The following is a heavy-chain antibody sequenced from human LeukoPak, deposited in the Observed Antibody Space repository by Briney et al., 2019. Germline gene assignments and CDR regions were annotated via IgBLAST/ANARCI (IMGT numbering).Heavy chain of an antibody. CDR1: GFIVSDSY. V-gene: IGHV3-53*01. CDR2: IYSGGST. J-gene: IGHJ4*02. Sequence: PGGSLRLSCVSSGFIVSDSYMSGFRQAPGQGLEWVAVIYSGGSTYYADSVKGRFTISRDNSKNTLYLQMNSLRAEDTAVYYCARYHYDSSGYPYYFDYWGQGTLVTVSS. CDR3: ARYHYDSSGYPYYFDY. D-gene: IGHD3-22*01.